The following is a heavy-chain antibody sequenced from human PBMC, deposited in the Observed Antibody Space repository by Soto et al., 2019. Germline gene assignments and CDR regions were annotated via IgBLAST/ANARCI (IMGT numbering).Heavy chain of an antibody. CDR1: GFTFSDSG. CDR2: IRTKLNDYSK. Sequence: QLVESGGGLVQPGGSLTLSCAASGFTFSDSGLHWVRQASGKGLEWVGRIRTKLNDYSKIYAASVKGRFTISRDDSKNTAYLQMDSLRAEDTAIYYCTRPSDSGVYDWSFDLWGRDTLFTVPS. CDR3: TRPSDSGVYDWSFDL. V-gene: IGHV3-73*02. J-gene: IGHJ2*01. D-gene: IGHD4-17*01.